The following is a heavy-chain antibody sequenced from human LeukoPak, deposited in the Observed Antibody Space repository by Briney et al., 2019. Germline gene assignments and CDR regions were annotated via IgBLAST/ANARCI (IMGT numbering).Heavy chain of an antibody. CDR1: GGTFSSYA. D-gene: IGHD1-7*01. V-gene: IGHV1-69*13. CDR2: IIPIFGTA. J-gene: IGHJ4*02. Sequence: ASVTVSCKASGGTFSSYAISWVRQAPGQGLEWMGGIIPIFGTANYAQKFQGRVTITADESTSTAYMELSSLRSEDTAVYYCARPLTGTTLFGGPFDYCGQGTLVTVSS. CDR3: ARPLTGTTLFGGPFDY.